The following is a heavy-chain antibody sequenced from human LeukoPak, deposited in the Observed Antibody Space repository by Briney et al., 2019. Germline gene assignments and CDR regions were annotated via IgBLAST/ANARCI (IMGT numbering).Heavy chain of an antibody. CDR2: IYYSGST. CDR1: GGSISSYY. V-gene: IGHV4-59*01. J-gene: IGHJ4*02. CDR3: ARALTFDSSGYNPFDY. D-gene: IGHD3-22*01. Sequence: SETLSLTCTVSGGSISSYYWSWIRQPPGKGLEWIGYIYYSGSTNYNPSLKSRVTISVDTSKNQFSLKLSSVTAADTAVYYCARALTFDSSGYNPFDYWGQGTLVTVSS.